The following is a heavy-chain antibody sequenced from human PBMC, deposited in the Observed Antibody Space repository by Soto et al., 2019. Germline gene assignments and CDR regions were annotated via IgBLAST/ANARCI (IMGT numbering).Heavy chain of an antibody. Sequence: EVHLLDSGGGLVQPGGSLRLSCAASGFTFSNYVMSWVRQAPGKGLEWVSSISGSGGNTYYAESVKGRFTFSRDTSKKTLCLQMSSLRAEDTAVYYCAKLPLVRALGVDYWGQGTLVTVSS. D-gene: IGHD3-10*01. J-gene: IGHJ4*02. CDR3: AKLPLVRALGVDY. CDR2: ISGSGGNT. CDR1: GFTFSNYV. V-gene: IGHV3-23*01.